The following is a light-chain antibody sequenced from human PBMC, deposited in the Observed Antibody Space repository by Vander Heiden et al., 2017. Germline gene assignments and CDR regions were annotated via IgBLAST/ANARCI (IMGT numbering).Light chain of an antibody. CDR2: VNS. V-gene: IGLV1-40*01. CDR3: QSYDSSLSGSVV. CDR1: SSNIGAGYD. Sequence: QSALTQPPPVSGAPGQRVTISCTGSSSNIGAGYDVHWYQQLPGTAPKLLIYVNSNRPSGVPDRFSGSTSGTSASPAITGLQAEDEADDYCQSYDSSLSGSVVFGGGTKLTVL. J-gene: IGLJ2*01.